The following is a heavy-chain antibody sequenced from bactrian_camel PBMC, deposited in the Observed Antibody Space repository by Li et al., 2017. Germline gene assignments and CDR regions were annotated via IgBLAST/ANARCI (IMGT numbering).Heavy chain of an antibody. Sequence: HVQLVESGGGLVQPGGSLRLSCAASGFSFGRYAMSWIRLVPGKGLEWVCAISKDGSTTYFGDSVKGRFSIARDNAKNTLYLQMNSLKPEDTAMYYCAIVRSTRYCYLYSRNFDFWGQGTQVTVS. CDR2: ISKDGSTT. J-gene: IGHJ6*01. V-gene: IGHV3S7*01. CDR3: AIVRSTRYCYLYSRNFDF. CDR1: GFSFGRYA. D-gene: IGHD2*01.